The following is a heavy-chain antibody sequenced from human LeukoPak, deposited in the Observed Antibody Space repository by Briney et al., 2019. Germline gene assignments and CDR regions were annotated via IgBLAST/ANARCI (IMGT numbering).Heavy chain of an antibody. CDR1: GFTFSNYW. D-gene: IGHD1-26*01. J-gene: IGHJ4*02. CDR2: INGDGSGT. V-gene: IGHV3-74*01. CDR3: AREFSGSNYGFPFDY. Sequence: GGSLRLSCAASGFTFSNYWMHWVRQAPGKGLVWVSRINGDGSGTGYADSVKGRFTISRDNAKNSLYLQMNSLRAEDTAVYYCAREFSGSNYGFPFDYWGQGTLVTVSS.